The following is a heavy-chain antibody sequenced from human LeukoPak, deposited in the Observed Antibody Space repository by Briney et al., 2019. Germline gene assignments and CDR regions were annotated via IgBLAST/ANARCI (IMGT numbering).Heavy chain of an antibody. CDR2: IWYDGSNK. D-gene: IGHD6-13*01. CDR3: ARDGSRAAANAFDI. Sequence: GGSLRLSCAASGFTFSSYGMHWVRQAPGKGLEWVAVIWYDGSNKYYADSVKGRFTISRDNSKNTLYLQMNSLRAEDTAVYYCARDGSRAAANAFDIWGQGTMVTVSS. CDR1: GFTFSSYG. J-gene: IGHJ3*02. V-gene: IGHV3-33*01.